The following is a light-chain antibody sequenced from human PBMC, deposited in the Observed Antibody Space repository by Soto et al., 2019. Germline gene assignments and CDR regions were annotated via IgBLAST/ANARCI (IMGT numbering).Light chain of an antibody. CDR1: QSISSW. Sequence: DIQMTQSPSTLSASVGDRVTITCRASQSISSWLAWYQQKPGKAPKLLIYKASSLESGVPSRFSGSGSVTEFTLTISSLQPDDFAPYYCQQYNSYPWTFGQGTKVEIK. J-gene: IGKJ1*01. CDR3: QQYNSYPWT. CDR2: KAS. V-gene: IGKV1-5*03.